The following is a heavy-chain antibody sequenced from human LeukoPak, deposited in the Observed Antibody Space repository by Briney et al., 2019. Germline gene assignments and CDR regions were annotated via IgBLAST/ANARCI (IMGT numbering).Heavy chain of an antibody. Sequence: SETLSLTCTVSGGSISSGGYCWSWIRQHPGKGLEWIGYIYYSGSTYYNPSLKSRVTISVDTSKNQFSLKLSSVTAADTAVYYCARGEYYYGSGSYSHWGQGTLVTVSS. D-gene: IGHD3-10*01. J-gene: IGHJ4*02. CDR3: ARGEYYYGSGSYSH. V-gene: IGHV4-31*03. CDR1: GGSISSGGYC. CDR2: IYYSGST.